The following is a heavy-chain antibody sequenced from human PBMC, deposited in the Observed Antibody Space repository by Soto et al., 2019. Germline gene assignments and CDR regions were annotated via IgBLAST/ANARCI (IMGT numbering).Heavy chain of an antibody. CDR2: VYWDDDK. Sequence: SGPTLVNPTQTLTLTCTFSGVSLSTIGMGVGWIRQPPGKALEWLALVYWDDDKRYSPSLKSRLTITKDTSKNQVVLTMTYMDPVDTATYYCAHMTEGAFFEHWGQRTLVSVSS. V-gene: IGHV2-5*02. D-gene: IGHD2-21*02. CDR1: GVSLSTIGMG. J-gene: IGHJ4*02. CDR3: AHMTEGAFFEH.